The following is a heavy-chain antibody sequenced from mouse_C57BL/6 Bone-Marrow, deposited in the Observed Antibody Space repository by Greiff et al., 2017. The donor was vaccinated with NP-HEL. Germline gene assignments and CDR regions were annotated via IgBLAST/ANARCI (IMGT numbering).Heavy chain of an antibody. CDR3: TRGGLPYFDY. J-gene: IGHJ2*01. D-gene: IGHD2-4*01. CDR1: GFTFSDAW. V-gene: IGHV6-6*01. Sequence: EVKLQESGGGLVQPGGSMKLSCAASGFTFSDAWMYWVRQSPEKGLEWVAEIRNKANNHATYYAESVKGRFTISRDDSKSSVYLQMNSLRAEDTGIYYCTRGGLPYFDYWGQGTTLTVSS. CDR2: IRNKANNHAT.